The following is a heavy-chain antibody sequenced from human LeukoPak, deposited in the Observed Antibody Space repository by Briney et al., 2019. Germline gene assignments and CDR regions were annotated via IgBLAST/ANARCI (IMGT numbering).Heavy chain of an antibody. CDR2: INHSGST. J-gene: IGHJ4*02. D-gene: IGHD6-13*01. CDR3: ARDSRDRSYDY. CDR1: GGSLSDHY. V-gene: IGHV4-34*01. Sequence: PSETLSLTCGVYGGSLSDHYWSWIRQSPGKGLKWIGEINHSGSTNYNPSLKSRATVSVDTSKNQFSLKLSSVTAADTAVYYCARDSRDRSYDYWGQGTLVTVSS.